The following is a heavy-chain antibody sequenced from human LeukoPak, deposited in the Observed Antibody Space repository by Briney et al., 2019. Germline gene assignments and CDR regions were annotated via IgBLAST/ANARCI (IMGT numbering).Heavy chain of an antibody. CDR2: INTNTGNP. J-gene: IGHJ6*02. CDR1: GYTFTSYA. Sequence: GASVKVSCKASGYTFTSYAMNWVRQAPGQGLEWMGWINTNTGNPTYAQGFTGRFVLSLDTSVSTAYLQISSLKAEDTAVYYCARDQFMVRGVTAYYYYGMDVWGQGTTVTVSS. V-gene: IGHV7-4-1*02. CDR3: ARDQFMVRGVTAYYYYGMDV. D-gene: IGHD3-10*01.